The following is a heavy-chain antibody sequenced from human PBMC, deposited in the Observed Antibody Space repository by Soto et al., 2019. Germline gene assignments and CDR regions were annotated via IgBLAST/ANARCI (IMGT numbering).Heavy chain of an antibody. Sequence: SETLSLTCTVSGGSISGYYWSWIRQPPGKGLEWIGNVYYSGGAKYNPSVKRRVSISVDTSKNQFSLNLSSVTAADTAVYYCTRDGDGRMTTNPYYYYGMDVWGQGITGTVS. CDR3: TRDGDGRMTTNPYYYYGMDV. V-gene: IGHV4-59*01. CDR1: GGSISGYY. D-gene: IGHD2-21*02. J-gene: IGHJ6*02. CDR2: VYYSGGA.